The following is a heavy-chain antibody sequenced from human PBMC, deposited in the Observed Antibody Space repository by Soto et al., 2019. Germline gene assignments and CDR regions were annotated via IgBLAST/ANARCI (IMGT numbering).Heavy chain of an antibody. CDR2: IFHSGST. V-gene: IGHV4-31*03. D-gene: IGHD3-16*01. CDR1: GGSISSGGYY. Sequence: SETLSLTCTVSGGSISSGGYYWSWIRQHPGKGLEWIGYIFHSGSTYYNPSLRSRVATSFDTSKNQFALNLTSVTAADTAMYYCARGGHEDNWFDPWGQGTLVTVSS. J-gene: IGHJ5*01. CDR3: ARGGHEDNWFDP.